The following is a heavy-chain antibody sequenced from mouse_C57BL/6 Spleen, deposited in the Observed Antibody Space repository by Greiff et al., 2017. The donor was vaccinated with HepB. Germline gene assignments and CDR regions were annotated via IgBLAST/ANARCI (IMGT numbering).Heavy chain of an antibody. J-gene: IGHJ2*01. CDR1: CYAFSSYW. CDR2: IYPGDGDT. D-gene: IGHD1-1*01. V-gene: IGHV1-80*01. CDR3: ARWGYYGSSPYFDY. Sequence: VKLMESGAELVKPGASVKISCKASCYAFSSYWMNWVKQRPGKGLEWIGQIYPGDGDTNYNGKFKGKATLTADKSSSTAYMQLSSLTSEDSAVYFCARWGYYGSSPYFDYWGQGTTLTVSS.